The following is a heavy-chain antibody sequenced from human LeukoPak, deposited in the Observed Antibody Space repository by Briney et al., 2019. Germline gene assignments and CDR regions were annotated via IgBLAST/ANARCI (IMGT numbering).Heavy chain of an antibody. CDR2: LYSDGTI. V-gene: IGHV3-53*01. D-gene: IGHD6-19*01. CDR1: GFTVSGSY. CDR3: ARLVVDSHAFDV. Sequence: GSLRLSCAASGFTVSGSYMSWSRQAPGKGLEWVSILYSDGTIYYADSVKGRFTISRDNSKNTLYLQMNSLRVEDAAVYYCARLVVDSHAFDVWGQGTMVTVSS. J-gene: IGHJ3*01.